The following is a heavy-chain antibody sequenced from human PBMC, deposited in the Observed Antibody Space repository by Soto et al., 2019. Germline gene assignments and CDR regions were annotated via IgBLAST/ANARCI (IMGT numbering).Heavy chain of an antibody. Sequence: SETLSLTCNVSGDSISSYYWSWIRQPPGKGLEWIGYIYYSGSSYYNPSLKSRVTISVDTSKNQFSLKLSSVTAADTAVYYCARDQSTNQDWFDPWGQGTLVTVSS. CDR2: IYYSGSS. CDR1: GDSISSYY. J-gene: IGHJ5*02. CDR3: ARDQSTNQDWFDP. D-gene: IGHD2-2*01. V-gene: IGHV4-59*12.